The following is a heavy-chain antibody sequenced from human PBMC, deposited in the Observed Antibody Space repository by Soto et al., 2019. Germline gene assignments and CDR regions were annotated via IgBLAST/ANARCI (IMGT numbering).Heavy chain of an antibody. Sequence: ASVKVSCKASGYTFTGYYMHWVRQAPGQGLEWMGWINPNSGGTNYAQKFQGWVTMTRDTSISTAYMGLSRLRSDDTAVYYCARDPNPRPPEKYSSSQGESLSDRDYYYYYMDVWGKGTTVTVSS. CDR2: INPNSGGT. CDR3: ARDPNPRPPEKYSSSQGESLSDRDYYYYYMDV. V-gene: IGHV1-2*04. CDR1: GYTFTGYY. J-gene: IGHJ6*03. D-gene: IGHD6-6*01.